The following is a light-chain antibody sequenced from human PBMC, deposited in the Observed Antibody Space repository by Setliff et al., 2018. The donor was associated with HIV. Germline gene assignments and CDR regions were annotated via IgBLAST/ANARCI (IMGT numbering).Light chain of an antibody. CDR3: ISYSTTSTWV. CDR1: SSDVGAYAY. Sequence: QSALTQPASVSGSPGQSITISCTGTSSDVGAYAYVSWYQQHPGKVPKLMIYDVSNRPSGVSTRFSGSKSGNTASLTISGLQAEDEAHYYCISYSTTSTWVFGGGTKVTVL. V-gene: IGLV2-14*03. CDR2: DVS. J-gene: IGLJ3*02.